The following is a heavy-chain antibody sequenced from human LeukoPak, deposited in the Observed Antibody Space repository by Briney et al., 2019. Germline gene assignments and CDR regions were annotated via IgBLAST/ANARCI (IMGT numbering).Heavy chain of an antibody. Sequence: SETLSLTCTVSGGSISSYYWSWIRQPPGKGLEWIGYIYYSGSTNYNPSLKSRVTISVDTSKNQFSLKLSSVTAADTAVYYCARGVAVAGTFYFDYWGQGTLVTVSS. V-gene: IGHV4-59*01. CDR1: GGSISSYY. J-gene: IGHJ4*02. D-gene: IGHD6-19*01. CDR2: IYYSGST. CDR3: ARGVAVAGTFYFDY.